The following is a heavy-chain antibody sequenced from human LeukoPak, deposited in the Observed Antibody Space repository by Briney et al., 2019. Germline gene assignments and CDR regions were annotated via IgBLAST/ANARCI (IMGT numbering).Heavy chain of an antibody. CDR2: ISYDGSNK. J-gene: IGHJ4*02. V-gene: IGHV3-30-3*01. D-gene: IGHD6-13*01. CDR3: VPTYSSSWPYYFDY. CDR1: GFTFSSYA. Sequence: GRSLRLSCAASGFTFSSYAMHWVRQAPGKGLEWVAVISYDGSNKYYADSVKGRFTISRDNSKNTLYLQMNSLRAEDTAVYYCVPTYSSSWPYYFDYWGQGTLVTVSS.